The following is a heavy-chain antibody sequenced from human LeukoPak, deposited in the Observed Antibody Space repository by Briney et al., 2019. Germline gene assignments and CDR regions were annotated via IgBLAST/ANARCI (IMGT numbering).Heavy chain of an antibody. Sequence: SETLSLTCAVYGGSFSGYYWSWIRQPPGKGLEWIGEINHSGSTNYNPSLKSRVTISVDTSKNQFSLKLSSVTAADTAVYYCARAHKGYYDFWSGFFHWFGPWGQGTLVTVSS. CDR1: GGSFSGYY. V-gene: IGHV4-34*01. CDR2: INHSGST. D-gene: IGHD3-3*01. J-gene: IGHJ5*02. CDR3: ARAHKGYYDFWSGFFHWFGP.